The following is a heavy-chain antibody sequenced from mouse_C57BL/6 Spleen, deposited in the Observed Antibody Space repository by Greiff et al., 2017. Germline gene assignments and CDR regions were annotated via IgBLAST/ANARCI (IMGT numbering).Heavy chain of an antibody. J-gene: IGHJ2*01. D-gene: IGHD2-4*01. V-gene: IGHV1-18*01. CDR1: GYSFTDYN. Sequence: VQLQQSGPELVKPGASVKIPCKASGYSFTDYNMDWVKQSHGKSLEWIGDINPNNGGTIYNQKFKGKATLTVDKSSSTAYMELRSLTSEDTAVYYCARKESYDYDAYFDYWGQGTTLTVSS. CDR2: INPNNGGT. CDR3: ARKESYDYDAYFDY.